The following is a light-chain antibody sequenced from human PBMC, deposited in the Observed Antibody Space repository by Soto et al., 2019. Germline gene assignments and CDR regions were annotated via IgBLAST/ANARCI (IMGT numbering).Light chain of an antibody. CDR2: DVS. CDR3: SSYTDVVTLAV. Sequence: QSALTQPASVSGSLGQSITISCTGTSTDFGGQNYVSWYQQHPGRAPKLILYDVSNRPSGISNRFSGSKSGNTASLTISGLHSEDEADYYCSSYTDVVTLAVFGPGTKVTVL. CDR1: STDFGGQNY. J-gene: IGLJ1*01. V-gene: IGLV2-14*03.